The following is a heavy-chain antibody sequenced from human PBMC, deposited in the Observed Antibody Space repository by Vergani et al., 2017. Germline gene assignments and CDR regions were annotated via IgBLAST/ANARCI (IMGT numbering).Heavy chain of an antibody. J-gene: IGHJ4*02. V-gene: IGHV4-59*01. CDR3: ARVDDILTGYTFDY. CDR2: IYYSGST. D-gene: IGHD3-9*01. Sequence: QVQLQESGPGLVKPSETLSLTCTVSGGSISSYYWSWIRQPPGKGLEWIGYIYYSGSTNYNPALKSRVTISGDTSKNQFSLKLCSVTAADTAVYYCARVDDILTGYTFDYWGQGTLVTVSS. CDR1: GGSISSYY.